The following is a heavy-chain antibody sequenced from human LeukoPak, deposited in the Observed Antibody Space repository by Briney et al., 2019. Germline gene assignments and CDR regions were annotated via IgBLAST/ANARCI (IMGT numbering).Heavy chain of an antibody. CDR2: ISVGSNYI. CDR3: ARGSSTHGEYYFDY. Sequence: PGGSLRLSCAASGYTFSSYSINWVRQAPGKGLEWVSSISVGSNYIYYADSVRGRFSISRDDARNSLYLQMDSLRGDDTAVYYCARGSSTHGEYYFDYWGQGTLVTVSS. V-gene: IGHV3-21*01. D-gene: IGHD2-2*01. J-gene: IGHJ4*02. CDR1: GYTFSSYS.